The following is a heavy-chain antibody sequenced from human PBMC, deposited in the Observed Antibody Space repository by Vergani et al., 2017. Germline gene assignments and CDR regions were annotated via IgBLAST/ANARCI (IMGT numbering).Heavy chain of an antibody. CDR2: ISYDGSTK. D-gene: IGHD3-10*01. V-gene: IGHV3-30*18. CDR3: AKDRGGWFLELFLLMAV. CDR1: GFTFSSYG. J-gene: IGHJ6*03. Sequence: QVQLVESGGGVVQPGRSLRLSCAASGFTFSSYGMHWVRQAPGKGLERVAIISYDGSTKYYADSVKGRFTISRDNSKNTLYLQMNSLRAEDTAVDYCAKDRGGWFLELFLLMAVWGKGTTVTVSS.